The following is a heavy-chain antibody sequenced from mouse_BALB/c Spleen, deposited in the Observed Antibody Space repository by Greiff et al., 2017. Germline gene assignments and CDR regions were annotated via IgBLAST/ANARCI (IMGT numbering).Heavy chain of an antibody. Sequence: VQLKESGAELVKPGASVKLSCTASGFNIKDTYMHWVKQRPEQGLEWIGRIDPANGNTKYDPKFQGKATITADTSSNTAYLQLSSLTSEDTAVYYCARWGGYDVGFAYWGQGTLVTVSA. CDR2: IDPANGNT. D-gene: IGHD2-2*01. V-gene: IGHV14-3*02. J-gene: IGHJ3*01. CDR1: GFNIKDTY. CDR3: ARWGGYDVGFAY.